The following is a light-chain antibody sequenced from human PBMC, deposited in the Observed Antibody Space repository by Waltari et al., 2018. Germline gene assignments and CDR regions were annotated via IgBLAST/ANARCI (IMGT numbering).Light chain of an antibody. CDR1: SSNIGGNT. V-gene: IGLV1-44*01. CDR2: TNN. CDR3: AAWDDSLNGRV. J-gene: IGLJ3*02. Sequence: QSVLTQPPSASGTPGQGVTISCTGSSSNIGGNTVSWYQQLPGTAPKLLIYTNNPRPSGVPARVAGSKSGTSASLAISGLQSEDEAHYYCAAWDDSLNGRVFGGGTKVTVL.